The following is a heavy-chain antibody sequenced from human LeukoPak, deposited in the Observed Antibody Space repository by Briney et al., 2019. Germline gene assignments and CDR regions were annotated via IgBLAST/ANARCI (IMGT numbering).Heavy chain of an antibody. D-gene: IGHD5-12*01. CDR1: GYSISSYY. J-gene: IGHJ4*02. CDR2: IYYSGST. V-gene: IGHV4-59*01. Sequence: SETLSLTCAVSGYSISSYYWSWIRQPPGKGLEWIGYIYYSGSTNYNSSLKSRVTISVDTSKNQFSLKLSSVTAADTAVYYCARDRYSGYGFDYWGQGTLVTVSS. CDR3: ARDRYSGYGFDY.